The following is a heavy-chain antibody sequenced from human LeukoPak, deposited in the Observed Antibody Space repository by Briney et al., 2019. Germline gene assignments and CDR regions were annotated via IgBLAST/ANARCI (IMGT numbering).Heavy chain of an antibody. CDR2: ISWNSGSI. CDR3: AKDRLRFLEWSSPAGFDY. D-gene: IGHD3-3*01. Sequence: GRSLRLSCAASGFTFDDYAMHWVRQAPGKGLEWVSGISWNSGSIGYADSVKGRFTISRDNAKNSLYLQMNSLRAEDTALYYCAKDRLRFLEWSSPAGFDYWGQGTLVTVSS. J-gene: IGHJ4*02. V-gene: IGHV3-9*01. CDR1: GFTFDDYA.